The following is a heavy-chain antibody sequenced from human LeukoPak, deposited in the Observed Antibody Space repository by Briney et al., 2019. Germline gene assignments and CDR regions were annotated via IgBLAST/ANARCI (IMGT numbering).Heavy chain of an antibody. J-gene: IGHJ3*02. D-gene: IGHD3-22*01. Sequence: ASVKVSCKASGYTFTGYYMHWVRQAPGQGLGWMGWINPNSGGTNYAQKFQGSVTMTRDTSISTAYMELSRLRSDDTAVYYCARVTTMIVVVITTPAADDAFDIWGQGTMVTVSS. CDR1: GYTFTGYY. CDR2: INPNSGGT. CDR3: ARVTTMIVVVITTPAADDAFDI. V-gene: IGHV1-2*02.